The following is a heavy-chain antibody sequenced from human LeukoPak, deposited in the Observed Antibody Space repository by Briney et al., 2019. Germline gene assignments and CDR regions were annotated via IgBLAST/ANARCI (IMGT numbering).Heavy chain of an antibody. CDR3: ARQSYNFWSGYYY. J-gene: IGHJ4*02. Sequence: QPGGSLRLSCVASGFTFSGYSMNWVRQAPGKGLEWVSTINDSGGSTYYADSVKGRFTISRDNSKNTLYPRINSLRAEDTAVYYCARQSYNFWSGYYYWGQGTLVTVSS. CDR2: INDSGGST. D-gene: IGHD3-3*01. CDR1: GFTFSGYS. V-gene: IGHV3-23*01.